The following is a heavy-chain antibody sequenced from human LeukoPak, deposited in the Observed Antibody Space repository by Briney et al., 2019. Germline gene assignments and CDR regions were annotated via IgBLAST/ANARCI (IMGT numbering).Heavy chain of an antibody. CDR2: IGTAGDT. CDR1: GFTFSSYN. Sequence: GGSVRLSCAASGFTFSSYNMHWVRQATGKGLEWVSAIGTAGDTYYPGSVKGRFTISRENAKNSLYLQMNSLRAGDTAVYYCARGAAAGGYYYYGMDVWGQGTTVTVSS. J-gene: IGHJ6*02. V-gene: IGHV3-13*01. CDR3: ARGAAAGGYYYYGMDV. D-gene: IGHD6-13*01.